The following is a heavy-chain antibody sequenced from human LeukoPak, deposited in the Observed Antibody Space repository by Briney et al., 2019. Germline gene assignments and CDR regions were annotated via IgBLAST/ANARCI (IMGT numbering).Heavy chain of an antibody. Sequence: PGGSLRLSCAASGFTFSNHGMNWVRQVPGKGLEWVSGISPRGDITYYADSVKGRFTISRDNSKNTLYLQMNSLRAEDTAVYYCVTEVSGSFPTWGQGTLVTVSS. CDR2: ISPRGDIT. V-gene: IGHV3-23*01. D-gene: IGHD1-26*01. CDR3: VTEVSGSFPT. J-gene: IGHJ4*02. CDR1: GFTFSNHG.